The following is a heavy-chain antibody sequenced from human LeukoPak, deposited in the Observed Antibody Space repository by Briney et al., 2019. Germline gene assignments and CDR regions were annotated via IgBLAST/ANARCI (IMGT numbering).Heavy chain of an antibody. CDR2: MSDRGGST. V-gene: IGHV3-23*01. CDR1: GFTFSSYA. D-gene: IGHD3-22*01. Sequence: PGGSLRLSCAAAGFTFSSYAMSWVRQSPGKGRGWVSGMSDRGGSTYSSDSVKGRFTISRDNSKNTLYLQMHSLRAEDTAVYYCAKLRSSGYYFDASDMWGQGTMVTVSS. CDR3: AKLRSSGYYFDASDM. J-gene: IGHJ3*02.